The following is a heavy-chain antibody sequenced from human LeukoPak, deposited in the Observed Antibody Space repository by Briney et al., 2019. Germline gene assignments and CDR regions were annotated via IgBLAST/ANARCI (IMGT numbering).Heavy chain of an antibody. V-gene: IGHV1-69*05. D-gene: IGHD6-13*01. CDR2: INPIFGTA. CDR3: ASPIIAAAGTGYFQH. J-gene: IGHJ1*01. Sequence: ASVKVSCKASGGTFSSYDISWVRQAPGQGLEGRGGINPIFGTANYAQKFQGRVTITTDESTTTAYMELSSLRSEDTAVYYCASPIIAAAGTGYFQHWGQGTLVTVSS. CDR1: GGTFSSYD.